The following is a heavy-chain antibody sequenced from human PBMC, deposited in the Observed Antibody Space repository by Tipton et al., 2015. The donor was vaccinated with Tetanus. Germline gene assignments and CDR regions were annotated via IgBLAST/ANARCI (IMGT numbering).Heavy chain of an antibody. J-gene: IGHJ4*02. CDR1: GFTFSNSG. CDR3: IYTISCSAFDY. V-gene: IGHV3-30*03. D-gene: IGHD6-13*01. Sequence: QLVQSGGGVVQPGRSLRLSCAASGFTFSNSGMHWVRQAPGKGLEWVAIISYDGNYQSYAESVKGRFTISRDNSKSTLFLQMNGLRAEDTAVYYCIYTISCSAFDYWGQGSLVPVSS. CDR2: ISYDGNYQ.